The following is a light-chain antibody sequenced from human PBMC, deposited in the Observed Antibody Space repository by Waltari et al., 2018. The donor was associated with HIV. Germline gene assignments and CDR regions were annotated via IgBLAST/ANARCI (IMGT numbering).Light chain of an antibody. Sequence: DIVMTQTPNSLAVSLGERATLNCKSSQRVLYSSNIRDYLAWYQQRPGQPPKLLIYGAYTREYGVPDRFSGSGSGTDFNLTISSLRAEDVAVYYCQQFYGAVDTFGQGTRLEIK. V-gene: IGKV4-1*01. CDR3: QQFYGAVDT. CDR1: QRVLYSSNIRDY. J-gene: IGKJ2*01. CDR2: GAY.